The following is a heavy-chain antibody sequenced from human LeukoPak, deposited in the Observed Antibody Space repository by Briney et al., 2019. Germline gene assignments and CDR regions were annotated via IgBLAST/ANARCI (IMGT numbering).Heavy chain of an antibody. D-gene: IGHD5-18*01. CDR1: GFTFSNYA. V-gene: IGHV3-23*01. CDR2: ISGSGGST. CDR3: AKCPYSYGSYYFDY. Sequence: GGSLRLSCAASGFTFSNYAVTWVRQAPGKGLEWVSAISGSGGSTYYADSVKGRFTISRDNSKNTLYLQMNSLRAEDTAVYYCAKCPYSYGSYYFDYWGQGTLVTVSS. J-gene: IGHJ4*02.